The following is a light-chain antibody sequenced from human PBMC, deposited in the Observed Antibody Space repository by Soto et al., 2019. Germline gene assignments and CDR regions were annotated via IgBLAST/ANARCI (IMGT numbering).Light chain of an antibody. J-gene: IGLJ2*01. CDR1: SSNIGAGYN. CDR3: QSYDSSLSGVV. V-gene: IGLV1-40*01. CDR2: VNS. Sequence: QSVLTQPPSVPGAPGQRVTISCTGSSSNIGAGYNVHWYQQLPGTAPKLLIYVNSNRPSGVPDRFSGSKSGTSASLAITGLQAEDEADYYWQSYDSSLSGVVFGGGTKLTVL.